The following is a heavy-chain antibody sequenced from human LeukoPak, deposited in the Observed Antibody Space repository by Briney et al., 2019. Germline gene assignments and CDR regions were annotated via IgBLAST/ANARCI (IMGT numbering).Heavy chain of an antibody. CDR1: GGSMRSTSYY. V-gene: IGHV4-39*01. CDR2: IDYSGTT. D-gene: IGHD4-23*01. J-gene: IGHJ4*02. CDR3: ARHRIWVNGGFDY. Sequence: SETLSLTCTVSGGSMRSTSYYWGWIRQAPGKGLEWIGTIDYSGTTYYNPSLKSRVTKSVDTSKNQFSLRLSSVTAADMAVYYCARHRIWVNGGFDYWGQGALVPVYS.